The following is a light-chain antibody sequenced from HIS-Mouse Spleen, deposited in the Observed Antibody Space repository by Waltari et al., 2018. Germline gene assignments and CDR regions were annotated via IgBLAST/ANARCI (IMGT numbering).Light chain of an antibody. J-gene: IGLJ2*01. CDR1: NIGSYS. Sequence: SSVLTQPPSVSVAPGKTARITCGGNNIGSYSVHWYQQKPGQAPVLVVYDDSDRPSGIPERFSGSNSGNTATLTISRVEAGDEADYYCQVWDSSSDHVVFGGGTKLTVL. CDR3: QVWDSSSDHVV. CDR2: DDS. V-gene: IGLV3-21*03.